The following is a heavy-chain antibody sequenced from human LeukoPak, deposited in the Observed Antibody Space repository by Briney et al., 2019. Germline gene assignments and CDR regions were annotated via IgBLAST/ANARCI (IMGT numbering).Heavy chain of an antibody. D-gene: IGHD3-10*01. CDR1: GYTFTSYD. CDR2: MNPNSGNT. J-gene: IGHJ5*02. CDR3: ARETYYYGSGSCGACEWLHP. Sequence: ASVTVSCKASGYTFTSYDINWVRQATGQGLEWMGWMNPNSGNTGYAQKFQGRVTITRNTAINTAYMELSSLRSEDTAVYYCARETYYYGSGSCGACEWLHPWGQGTLVTVSS. V-gene: IGHV1-8*01.